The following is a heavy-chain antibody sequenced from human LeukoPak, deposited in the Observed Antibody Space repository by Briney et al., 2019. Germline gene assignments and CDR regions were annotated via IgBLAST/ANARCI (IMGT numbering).Heavy chain of an antibody. V-gene: IGHV1-69*02. J-gene: IGHJ4*02. CDR3: ARGSRYCSSTSCTRDDY. CDR2: IIPILGIA. CDR1: GGTFSSYT. Sequence: ASVKVSCKASGGTFSSYTISWVRQAPGQGLEWMGRIIPILGIANYAQKFQGRVTITADKSTSTAYMELSSLRSEDTAVYYCARGSRYCSSTSCTRDDYWGQGTLVTVSS. D-gene: IGHD2-2*01.